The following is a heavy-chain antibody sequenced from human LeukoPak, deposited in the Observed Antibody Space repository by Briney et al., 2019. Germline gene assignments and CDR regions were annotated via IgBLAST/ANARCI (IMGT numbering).Heavy chain of an antibody. J-gene: IGHJ4*02. Sequence: PGGSLRLSFAASGFTVSSNYMSWVRQAPGKGLEWVSVIYSGGSTYYADSVKGRFTISRDNSKNTLYLQMNSLRAEDTAVYYCAGQAGATLRYWGQGTLVTVSS. CDR2: IYSGGST. V-gene: IGHV3-66*02. D-gene: IGHD1-26*01. CDR3: AGQAGATLRY. CDR1: GFTVSSNY.